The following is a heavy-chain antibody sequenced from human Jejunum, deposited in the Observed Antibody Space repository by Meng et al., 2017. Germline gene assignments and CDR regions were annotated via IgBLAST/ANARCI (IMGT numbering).Heavy chain of an antibody. Sequence: QVQLQESGPGLVKPSEALSLHCTVSGGSISSYYWNWIRQPAGKGLEWIGRIYASGSTNYNPSLKSRVTMSVDTSKNQFSLKLNSVTAADTAVYYCARGQSGYLDYWGQRTLVTVSS. J-gene: IGHJ4*02. CDR3: ARGQSGYLDY. CDR1: GGSISSYY. V-gene: IGHV4-4*07. CDR2: IYASGST. D-gene: IGHD3-3*01.